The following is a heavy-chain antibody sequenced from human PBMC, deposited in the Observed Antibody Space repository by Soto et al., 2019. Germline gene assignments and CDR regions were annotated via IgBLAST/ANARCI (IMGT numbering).Heavy chain of an antibody. CDR1: GFTFNSYS. Sequence: EVQLVESGGGLVQPGGSLRLSCAASGFTFNSYSMNWVRQAPGKGLEWVSYISSSSSTIYYADSVKGRFTISGDNANNSLDLQRNSLRDEDTAVYYCAIAGYYGSGILLWGQGTLVTVSS. J-gene: IGHJ4*02. CDR2: ISSSSSTI. D-gene: IGHD3-10*01. CDR3: AIAGYYGSGILL. V-gene: IGHV3-48*02.